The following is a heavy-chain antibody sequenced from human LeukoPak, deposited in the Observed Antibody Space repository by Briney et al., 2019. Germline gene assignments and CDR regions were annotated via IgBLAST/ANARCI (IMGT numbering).Heavy chain of an antibody. J-gene: IGHJ4*02. Sequence: GGSLRLSCAASGFTFSSYDMLWVRQPTGKGLEWVSGIGTVGDTYYSGSVKGRFTISRENAKNSLYLQMNSLRAGDTAVYYCAGGYYDLSAIDYWGQETRVTVSS. CDR2: IGTVGDT. D-gene: IGHD3-22*01. CDR3: AGGYYDLSAIDY. CDR1: GFTFSSYD. V-gene: IGHV3-13*01.